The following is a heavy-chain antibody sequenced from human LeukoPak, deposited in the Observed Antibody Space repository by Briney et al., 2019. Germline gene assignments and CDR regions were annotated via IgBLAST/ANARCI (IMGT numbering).Heavy chain of an antibody. D-gene: IGHD3-10*02. CDR1: GFTFSDYA. CDR2: ISKDGSDK. Sequence: GGSLRLSCAASGFTFSDYAMHWVRQAPGKGLEWVAVISKDGSDKYYPGSVRGRFTISRDSGRKSVYLQMNSLTTDDTAFYFCAKELDTMFFDYWGQGALVTVSS. J-gene: IGHJ4*02. V-gene: IGHV3-30-3*02. CDR3: AKELDTMFFDY.